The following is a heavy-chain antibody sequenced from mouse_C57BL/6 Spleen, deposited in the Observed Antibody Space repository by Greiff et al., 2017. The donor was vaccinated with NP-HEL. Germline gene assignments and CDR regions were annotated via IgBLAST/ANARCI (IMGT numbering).Heavy chain of an antibody. CDR2: FYPGSGSI. D-gene: IGHD2-10*01. CDR1: GYTFTEYT. J-gene: IGHJ3*01. Sequence: QVQLQQSGAELVKPGASVKLSCKASGYTFTEYTIHWVKQRPGQGLEWIGWFYPGSGSIKYNEKFKDKATLTADKSSSTVYMELSRLPTEDSAVYFGARHEGSYSAFAYWGQGTLVTVSA. V-gene: IGHV1-62-2*01. CDR3: ARHEGSYSAFAY.